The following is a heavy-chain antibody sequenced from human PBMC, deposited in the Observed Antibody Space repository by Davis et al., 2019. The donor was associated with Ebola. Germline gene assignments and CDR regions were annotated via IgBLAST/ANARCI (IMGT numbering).Heavy chain of an antibody. CDR3: ARGPDGDAFDI. CDR1: GGSISSYY. Sequence: SETLSLTCTVSGGSISSYYWSWIRQPPGKGLEWIAYIYYSGTTSYNPSLKSRVTISVDTSKNQFSLKLSSVTAADTAVYYCARGPDGDAFDIWGQGTMVTVSS. J-gene: IGHJ3*02. V-gene: IGHV4-59*12. CDR2: IYYSGTT. D-gene: IGHD1-14*01.